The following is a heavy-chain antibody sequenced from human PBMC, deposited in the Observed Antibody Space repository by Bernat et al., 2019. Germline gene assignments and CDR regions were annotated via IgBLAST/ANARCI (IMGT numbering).Heavy chain of an antibody. CDR2: ISAGGGST. Sequence: EVQLLESGGGLVQPGGSLRLSCAASGFTFSSYDINWVRQAPGKGLEWVSGISAGGGSTHYADSVKGSFTISRDNSKNTLYLQMNSLRAEDTAIYYCAKDAPRTSGWYYFDYWGQGTLVTVSS. CDR3: AKDAPRTSGWYYFDY. CDR1: GFTFSSYD. V-gene: IGHV3-23*01. D-gene: IGHD6-19*01. J-gene: IGHJ4*02.